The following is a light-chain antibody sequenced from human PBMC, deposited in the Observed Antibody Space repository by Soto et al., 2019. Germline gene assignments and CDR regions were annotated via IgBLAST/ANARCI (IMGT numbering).Light chain of an antibody. CDR1: QSISIW. J-gene: IGKJ1*01. CDR3: QRYNSDWT. V-gene: IGKV1-5*03. Sequence: IQMTQSPSTLSASVGDRVTITCRASQSISIWLAWYQQKPGKAPKLLIYQASSLESEVPSRFSGSGSGTEFTLTINSLQPDDSATYYCQRYNSDWTFGPGTKVEIK. CDR2: QAS.